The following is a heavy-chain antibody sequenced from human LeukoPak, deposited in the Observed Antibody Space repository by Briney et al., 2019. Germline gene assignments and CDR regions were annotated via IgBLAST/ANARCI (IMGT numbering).Heavy chain of an antibody. Sequence: GGSLRLSCAASGFTFNKYWMTGVRQAPGKGLEWVATIKTDGSQKYYVDSVKGRFSISRDNANNSLYLQMISLTADDTATYYCVRGLLEWLRLETYYFDYWGQGTLVTVSS. CDR3: VRGLLEWLRLETYYFDY. D-gene: IGHD3-3*01. CDR1: GFTFNKYW. J-gene: IGHJ4*02. V-gene: IGHV3-7*01. CDR2: IKTDGSQK.